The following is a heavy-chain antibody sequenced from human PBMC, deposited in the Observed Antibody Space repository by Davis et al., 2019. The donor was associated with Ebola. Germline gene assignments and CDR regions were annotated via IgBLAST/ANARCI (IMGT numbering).Heavy chain of an antibody. CDR2: IYNNGFI. V-gene: IGHV4-4*02. J-gene: IGHJ4*02. CDR1: GTSINNIDW. Sequence: SETLSLTCAVSGTSINNIDWWSWVRQPPGKGLEWIGEIYNNGFIHYNPSLKSRVTISMDKSTNQFSLSLNSVTASDTAVYYCARGPPGAYFDYWGQGSLVTVSS. CDR3: ARGPPGAYFDY.